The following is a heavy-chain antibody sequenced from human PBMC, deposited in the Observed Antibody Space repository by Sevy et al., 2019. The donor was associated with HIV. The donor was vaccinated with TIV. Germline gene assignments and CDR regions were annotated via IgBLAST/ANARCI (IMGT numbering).Heavy chain of an antibody. CDR2: ITYDGNNK. J-gene: IGHJ4*02. CDR3: AKDGHCRTTTCAYIFAYYFHY. D-gene: IGHD2-2*01. CDR1: GFIFSSFG. Sequence: GGSLRLSCAASGFIFSSFGMHWLRQVPGRGLEWLAVITYDGNNKYYADSVKGRFTISRDNSKNTLYLQMDVLRADDTAVYYCAKDGHCRTTTCAYIFAYYFHYWGQGSLVTVSS. V-gene: IGHV3-30*18.